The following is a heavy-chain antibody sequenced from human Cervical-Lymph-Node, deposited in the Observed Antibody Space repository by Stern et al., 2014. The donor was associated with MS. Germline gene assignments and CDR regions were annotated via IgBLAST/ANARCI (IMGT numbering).Heavy chain of an antibody. V-gene: IGHV1-69*01. Sequence: QMQLVQSGAEVKKPGSSVKVSCKASGGTFSSYAISWVRQAPGQGLEWMGGIIPIFGTANYAQKFQGRVTITADESTSTAYMELSSLRSEDTAVYYCARDRDGYGGNSAYYGMDVWGQGTTVTVSS. CDR1: GGTFSSYA. D-gene: IGHD4-23*01. CDR3: ARDRDGYGGNSAYYGMDV. CDR2: IIPIFGTA. J-gene: IGHJ6*02.